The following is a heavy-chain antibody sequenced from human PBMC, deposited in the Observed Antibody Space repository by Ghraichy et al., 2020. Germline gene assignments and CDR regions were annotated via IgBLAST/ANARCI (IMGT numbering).Heavy chain of an antibody. CDR3: ARALRVYGMDF. Sequence: SETLSLTCNVSGGSISNYYWSWIRQSPGKGLEWIGYIYYRGDTFYNPSLQSRVTISLDTSKSQFSLMLTSVAAADTAVYYCARALRVYGMDFWGPGTTVTVSS. J-gene: IGHJ6*02. CDR2: IYYRGDT. V-gene: IGHV4-59*01. CDR1: GGSISNYY.